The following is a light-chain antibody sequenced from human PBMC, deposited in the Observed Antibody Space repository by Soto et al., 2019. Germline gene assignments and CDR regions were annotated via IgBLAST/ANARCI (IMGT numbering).Light chain of an antibody. CDR2: GAS. CDR1: QSVSSSY. Sequence: EIVLTQSPATLSLSPGERATLSCRASQSVSSSYLAWYQQKPGQAPRLLIYGASSRANGIPDRFSGSGSGTDFTLTISRLEPEDFAVYYCHQYGSSPLTFGGGTKVDIK. V-gene: IGKV3-20*01. CDR3: HQYGSSPLT. J-gene: IGKJ4*01.